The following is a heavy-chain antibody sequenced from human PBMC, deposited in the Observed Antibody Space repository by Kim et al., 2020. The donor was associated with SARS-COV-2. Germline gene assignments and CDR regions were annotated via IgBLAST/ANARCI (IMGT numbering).Heavy chain of an antibody. Sequence: GGSLRLSCAASGFTFDDYPMHWVRQAPGKGLEWVSGISWNSGSIGYADSVKGRFTISRDNAKNSLYLQMNSLRAEDTALYYCAKAFGDGDYYYYGMDVWGQGTTVTVSS. D-gene: IGHD3-10*01. CDR3: AKAFGDGDYYYYGMDV. CDR2: ISWNSGSI. CDR1: GFTFDDYP. J-gene: IGHJ6*02. V-gene: IGHV3-9*01.